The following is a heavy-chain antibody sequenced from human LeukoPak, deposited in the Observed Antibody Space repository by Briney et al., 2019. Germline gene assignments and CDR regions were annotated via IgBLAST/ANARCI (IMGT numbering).Heavy chain of an antibody. CDR2: IFNNGST. J-gene: IGHJ5*02. CDR3: ARDWGRYSGYDYNWFDP. CDR1: GGSISSYY. V-gene: IGHV4-59*01. D-gene: IGHD5-12*01. Sequence: RPSETLSLTCSVSGGSISSYYWSWIRQPPGKGLEWIGYIFNNGSTNYNPSLKSRVTISVDTSKNQLSLELSSVTAADTAVYYCARDWGRYSGYDYNWFDPWGQGTLVTVSS.